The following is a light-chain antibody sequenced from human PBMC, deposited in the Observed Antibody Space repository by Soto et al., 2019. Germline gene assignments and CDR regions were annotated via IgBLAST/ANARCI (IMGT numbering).Light chain of an antibody. CDR1: QSVLTK. Sequence: EIVMTQSPSTLSVSPGQGLTLSCSASQSVLTKLAWYQQKAGQAPRLLIYGASTRGSGVSDRFSGSGSGTDFNLTISSHEPEDFAVYYCQQRAKWVTFGRGTKVDIK. V-gene: IGKV3-11*01. J-gene: IGKJ4*01. CDR3: QQRAKWVT. CDR2: GAS.